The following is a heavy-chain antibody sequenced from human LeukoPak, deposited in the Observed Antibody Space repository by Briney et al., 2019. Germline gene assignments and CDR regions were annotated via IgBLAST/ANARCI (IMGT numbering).Heavy chain of an antibody. Sequence: SVTLSLTCTVSRDSINDYYWSWIRQPPGEGLEWIGYIYYSGSTNYNPSLKSRVTISVDTSKNQFSLKLSSVTAADTAVYYCARDSGTGIADQGGYFDYWGQGTLVTVSS. V-gene: IGHV4-59*12. CDR3: ARDSGTGIADQGGYFDY. CDR2: IYYSGST. CDR1: RDSINDYY. D-gene: IGHD6-13*01. J-gene: IGHJ4*02.